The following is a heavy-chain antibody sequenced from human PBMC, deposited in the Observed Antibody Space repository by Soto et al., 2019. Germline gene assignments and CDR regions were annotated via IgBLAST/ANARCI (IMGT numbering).Heavy chain of an antibody. CDR2: ISGYNGNT. V-gene: IGHV1-18*01. CDR1: GYTFTSYF. J-gene: IGHJ6*02. CDR3: AREGPRPYYYYGMDV. Sequence: ASVKVSCKASGYTFTSYFISWVRQAPGQGLEWMGWISGYNGNTNYEQKFQDRVTMTTDTTTNTAYMELRSLRSDDTAVYYCAREGPRPYYYYGMDVWGQGTTVTAP.